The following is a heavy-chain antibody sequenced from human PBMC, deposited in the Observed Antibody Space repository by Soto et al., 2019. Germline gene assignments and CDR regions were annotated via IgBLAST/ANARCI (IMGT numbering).Heavy chain of an antibody. CDR3: TTVGGYYFDY. CDR1: SVSNAW. J-gene: IGHJ4*02. CDR2: IKSKTDGGTT. V-gene: IGHV3-15*07. D-gene: IGHD3-16*01. Sequence: SVSNAWMNWVHQAPGKGLEWVGRIKSKTDGGTTDYAAPVKGRFTISRDDSKNTLYLQMNSLKSEDTAVYYCTTVGGYYFDYWGQGTLVTVSS.